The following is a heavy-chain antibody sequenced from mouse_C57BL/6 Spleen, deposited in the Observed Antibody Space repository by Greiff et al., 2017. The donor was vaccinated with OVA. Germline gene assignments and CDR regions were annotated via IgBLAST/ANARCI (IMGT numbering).Heavy chain of an antibody. J-gene: IGHJ1*03. Sequence: EVHLVESGGGLVKPGGSLKLSCAASGFTFSSYTMSWVRQTPEKRLEWVATISGGGGNTYYPDSVKGRFTISRDNAKNTLYLQMSSLRSEDTALYYCARNYDGSSYWYFDVWGTGTTVTVSS. CDR3: ARNYDGSSYWYFDV. CDR2: ISGGGGNT. CDR1: GFTFSSYT. V-gene: IGHV5-9*01. D-gene: IGHD1-1*01.